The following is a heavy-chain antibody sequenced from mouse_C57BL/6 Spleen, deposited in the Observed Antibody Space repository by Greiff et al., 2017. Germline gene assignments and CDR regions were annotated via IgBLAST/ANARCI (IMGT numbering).Heavy chain of an antibody. CDR2: IYPGSGST. CDR3: ARGGYDGSRGYAMDY. CDR1: GYTFTSYW. Sequence: VQLQQPGAELVKPGASVKMSCKASGYTFTSYWITWVKQRPGQGLEWIGDIYPGSGSTNYNEKFKSKATLTVDTSSSTAYMQLSSLTSEDSAVDYGARGGYDGSRGYAMDYWGQGTAVTVAS. J-gene: IGHJ4*01. V-gene: IGHV1-55*01. D-gene: IGHD1-1*01.